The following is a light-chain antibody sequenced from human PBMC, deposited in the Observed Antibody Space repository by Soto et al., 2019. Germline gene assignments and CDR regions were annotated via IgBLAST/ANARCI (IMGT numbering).Light chain of an antibody. CDR2: QAS. J-gene: IGKJ1*01. V-gene: IGKV1-5*03. CDR3: QQYSSHST. CDR1: QSISSW. Sequence: DIQMTQSPYTLSASVGDRVTLTFRASQSISSWLAWYQQKPGKAPKLLIYQASSLENGVPSRFSGSGSGTEFSLTISSLQPDDFATYYCQQYSSHSTFGQGTKVDI.